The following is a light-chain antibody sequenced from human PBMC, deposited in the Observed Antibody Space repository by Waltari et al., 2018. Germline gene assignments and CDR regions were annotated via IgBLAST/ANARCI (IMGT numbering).Light chain of an antibody. CDR3: QTWGTGTWV. CDR1: SRHNNNA. Sequence: QPVLTQPPSASASLGASVKLTCTLSSRHNNNAIAWHQQQPEKGPRFLMKVNSDGRHSKGDGIPDRFSGSSSGTEWYLIISSLQSEDEADYYCQTWGTGTWVFGGGTRLTVL. J-gene: IGLJ3*02. V-gene: IGLV4-69*01. CDR2: VNSDGRH.